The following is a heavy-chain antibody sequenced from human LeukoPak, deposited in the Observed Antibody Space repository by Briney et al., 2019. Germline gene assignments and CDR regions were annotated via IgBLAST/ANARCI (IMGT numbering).Heavy chain of an antibody. V-gene: IGHV4-34*01. J-gene: IGHJ5*02. CDR3: ARGRGPLTIFGVVRSPTNWFDP. D-gene: IGHD3-3*01. CDR1: GGSFSGYY. Sequence: PSETLSLTCAVYGGSFSGYYWSWIRQPPGKGLEWIGEINHSGSTNYNPSLKSRVTISVDTSKNQFSLKLSSVTAADTAVYYCARGRGPLTIFGVVRSPTNWFDPWGQGTLVTVSS. CDR2: INHSGST.